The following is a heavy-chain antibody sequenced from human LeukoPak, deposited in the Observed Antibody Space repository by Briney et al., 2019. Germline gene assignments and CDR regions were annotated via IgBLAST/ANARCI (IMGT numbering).Heavy chain of an antibody. CDR1: GYTFTSYY. J-gene: IGHJ5*02. V-gene: IGHV1-46*01. Sequence: ASVKVSCKASGYTFTSYYMHWVRQAPGQGLEWMGIINPSGGSTSYAQKFQGRVTMTRDTSISTAYMELSRLRSDDTAVYYCARDKSIAVPVHSFDPWGQGTLVTVSS. CDR3: ARDKSIAVPVHSFDP. D-gene: IGHD6-6*01. CDR2: INPSGGST.